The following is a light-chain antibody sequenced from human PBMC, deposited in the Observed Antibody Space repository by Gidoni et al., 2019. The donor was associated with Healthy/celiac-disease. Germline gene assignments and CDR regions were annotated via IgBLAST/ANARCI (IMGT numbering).Light chain of an antibody. CDR1: QGISSY. V-gene: IGKV1-9*01. CDR3: QQLNSYPPRYS. Sequence: DIQFTQSPSFLSTSVVDRVTITCRASQGISSYLAWYQQKPGKAPKLLIYASSTLQSGVPSRFSGSGSGTEFTLTISSLQPEDFATYYCQQLNSYPPRYSFGQGTKLEIK. CDR2: ASS. J-gene: IGKJ2*03.